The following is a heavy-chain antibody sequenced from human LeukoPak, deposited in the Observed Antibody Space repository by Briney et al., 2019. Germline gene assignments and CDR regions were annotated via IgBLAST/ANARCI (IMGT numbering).Heavy chain of an antibody. CDR3: ATGLQYGLWGVPYFYYMHA. Sequence: ASVKVSCKASGYDFTGYYVHWMRQAPGHGFEWMGWVNPRNGGTHYAQNFQGRVTITGDTSITTAYMELGSLTSDDTAVYYCATGLQYGLWGVPYFYYMHAWGKGTTVTVSS. CDR2: VNPRNGGT. D-gene: IGHD3-10*01. V-gene: IGHV1-2*02. J-gene: IGHJ6*03. CDR1: GYDFTGYY.